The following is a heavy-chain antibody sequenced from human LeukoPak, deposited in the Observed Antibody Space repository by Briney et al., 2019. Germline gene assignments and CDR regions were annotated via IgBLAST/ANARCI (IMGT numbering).Heavy chain of an antibody. D-gene: IGHD6-13*01. CDR1: GGSMSSYY. J-gene: IGHJ4*02. Sequence: SETLSLTCTVSGGSMSSYYWSWIQQPPGKGLEWIGYIYTSGSTNYNPSLKSRVTISVDTSKNQFSLKLSSVTAADTAVYYCAITITAAGYYFDYWGQGTLVTVSS. CDR2: IYTSGST. V-gene: IGHV4-4*09. CDR3: AITITAAGYYFDY.